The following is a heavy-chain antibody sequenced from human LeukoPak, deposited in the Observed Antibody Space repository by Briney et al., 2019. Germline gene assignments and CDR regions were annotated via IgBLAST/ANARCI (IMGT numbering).Heavy chain of an antibody. CDR3: AKDLQHLVRTLSFDY. J-gene: IGHJ4*02. D-gene: IGHD6-13*01. CDR2: ISLDGSIE. CDR1: GFSFSNYG. Sequence: PGGSLRLSCAASGFSFSNYGMHWVRQSPGKGLEWVSVISLDGSIEYYADSVKGRFTISRDDSTSTLYLQMNSLRPEDSALYYCAKDLQHLVRTLSFDYWGQGTLVTVSS. V-gene: IGHV3-30*18.